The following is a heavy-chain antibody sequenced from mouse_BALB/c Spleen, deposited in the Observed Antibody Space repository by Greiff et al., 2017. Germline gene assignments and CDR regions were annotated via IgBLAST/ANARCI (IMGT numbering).Heavy chain of an antibody. V-gene: IGHV1S29*02. Sequence: VQLKQSGPELVKPGASVKISCKASGYTFTDYNMHWVKQSHGKSLEWIGYIYPYNGGTGYNQKFKSKATLTVDNSSSTAYMELRSLTSEDSAVYYCARAGGSSYGYFDVWGAGTTVTVSS. D-gene: IGHD1-1*01. CDR1: GYTFTDYN. CDR2: IYPYNGGT. J-gene: IGHJ1*01. CDR3: ARAGGSSYGYFDV.